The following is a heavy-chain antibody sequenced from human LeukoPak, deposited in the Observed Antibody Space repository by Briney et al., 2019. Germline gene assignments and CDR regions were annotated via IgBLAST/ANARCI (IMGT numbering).Heavy chain of an antibody. CDR2: IYYSGST. CDR3: ARAASWYLGAFDI. J-gene: IGHJ3*02. Sequence: PSETLSLTCTVSGGSVSSGSYFWSWIRQPPGKGLEWIGYIYYSGSTNYNPSLKSRVTISVDTSKNQFSLKLSSVTAADTAVYYCARAASWYLGAFDIWGQGTMVTVSS. CDR1: GGSVSSGSYF. D-gene: IGHD6-13*01. V-gene: IGHV4-61*01.